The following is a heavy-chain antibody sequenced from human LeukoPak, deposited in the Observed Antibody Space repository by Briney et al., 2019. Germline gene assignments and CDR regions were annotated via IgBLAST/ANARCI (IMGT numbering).Heavy chain of an antibody. CDR3: ARAPPEDYSNPTYWYFDL. CDR1: GGSISSGGYY. J-gene: IGHJ2*01. Sequence: NPSETLSLTCTVSGGSISSGGYYWSWIRQPPGKGLEWIGYIYHSGSTYYNPSLKSRVTISVDRSKNQFSLKLSSVTAADTAVYYCARAPPEDYSNPTYWYFDLWGRGTLVTVSS. D-gene: IGHD4-11*01. V-gene: IGHV4-30-2*01. CDR2: IYHSGST.